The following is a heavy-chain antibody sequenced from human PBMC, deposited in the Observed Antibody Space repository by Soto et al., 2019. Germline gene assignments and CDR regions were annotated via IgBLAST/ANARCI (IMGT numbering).Heavy chain of an antibody. J-gene: IGHJ4*02. CDR2: INAGNGNT. CDR1: GYTFTSYA. V-gene: IGHV1-3*01. CDR3: ARGMYSSGWYSPIGY. Sequence: ASVKVSCKASGYTFTSYAMHWVRQAPGQRLEWMGWINAGNGNTKYSQKFQGRVTITRDTSASTAYMELSSLRSEDTAVYYCARGMYSSGWYSPIGYWGQRTLVTVSS. D-gene: IGHD6-19*01.